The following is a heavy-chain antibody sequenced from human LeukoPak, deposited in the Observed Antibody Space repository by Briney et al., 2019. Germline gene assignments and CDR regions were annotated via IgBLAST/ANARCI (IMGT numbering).Heavy chain of an antibody. V-gene: IGHV3-73*01. D-gene: IGHD1-26*01. CDR3: TRDSGTYNWLDP. Sequence: GGSLKLSCAASGFTFSGSAIHWVRQSSGKGLEWVGQIDKKDNLYATTSAASVTGRFTISRDDSKNTAYLQMNSLKTEDTALYYCTRDSGTYNWLDPWGQGTLVTVSS. CDR2: IDKKDNLYAT. CDR1: GFTFSGSA. J-gene: IGHJ5*02.